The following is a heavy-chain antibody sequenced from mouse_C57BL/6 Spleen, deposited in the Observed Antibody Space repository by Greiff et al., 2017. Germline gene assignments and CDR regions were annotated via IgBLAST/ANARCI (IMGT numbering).Heavy chain of an antibody. Sequence: QVQLQQPGAELVRPGSSVKLSCKASGYTFTSYWMHWVKQRPIQGLEWIGNIDPSDSETHYNQKFKDKATLTVDKSSSTAYMQLSSLTSEDSAVYYCARSGGSPDFDVWGTGTTVTVSS. J-gene: IGHJ1*03. D-gene: IGHD1-1*01. CDR3: ARSGGSPDFDV. CDR1: GYTFTSYW. V-gene: IGHV1-52*01. CDR2: IDPSDSET.